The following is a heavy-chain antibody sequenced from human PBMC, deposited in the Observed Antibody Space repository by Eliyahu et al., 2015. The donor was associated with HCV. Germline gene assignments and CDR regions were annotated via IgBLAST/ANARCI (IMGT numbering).Heavy chain of an antibody. V-gene: IGHV1-69*04. D-gene: IGHD5-24*01. CDR3: ARDRRVEMATNYWAY. Sequence: QVQLVQSGAEVKKPXSSVKVSCKASGGTXGXYAISWVRQAPGQGLEWMGRIIPILXIANYAQKFQGRVTITADKSTTTAYMELRSLRSEDTAVYYCARDRRVEMATNYWAYWGQGTLVTVSS. CDR1: GGTXGXYA. J-gene: IGHJ4*02. CDR2: IIPILXIA.